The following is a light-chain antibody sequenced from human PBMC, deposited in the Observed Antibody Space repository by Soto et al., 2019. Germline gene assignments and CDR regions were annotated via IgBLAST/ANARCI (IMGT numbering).Light chain of an antibody. V-gene: IGKV3-20*01. J-gene: IGKJ2*01. CDR3: QQYGSTPYT. Sequence: EIVLTQSPGTLSLSPGDRATLSCRASQTLTTSYLAWYQQRPGQSPRLLLYAASSRATDIPDRFSGDGSGTDFTLTISRLEPEDFVMYYCQQYGSTPYTFGQGTKLEIK. CDR2: AAS. CDR1: QTLTTSY.